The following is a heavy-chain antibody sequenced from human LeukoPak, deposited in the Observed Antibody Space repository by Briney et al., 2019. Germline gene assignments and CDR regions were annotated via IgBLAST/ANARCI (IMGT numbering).Heavy chain of an antibody. CDR3: ARVSTIAAAGMDG. D-gene: IGHD6-13*01. V-gene: IGHV4-4*07. CDR2: IYTSGST. Sequence: SETLSLTCTVSGGSISGYYWSWIRQPAGKGLEWIGRIYTSGSTNYNPSLRSRVTMSLDTSKNQFSLKLSSVTAADTAVYHCARVSTIAAAGMDGWGQGTTVTVSS. J-gene: IGHJ6*02. CDR1: GGSISGYY.